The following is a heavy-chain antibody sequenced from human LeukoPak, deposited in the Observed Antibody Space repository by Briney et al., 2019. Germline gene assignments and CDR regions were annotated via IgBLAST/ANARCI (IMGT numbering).Heavy chain of an antibody. CDR3: ARDGGATMVRGVATYDS. CDR1: GFTLSYYW. CDR2: IKQDGSEK. Sequence: GGSLRLSCAASGFTLSYYWMSWVRQAPGKGLEWVASIKQDGSEKYYVDSVKGRFTISRDIAKNSLILQMNSLRAEDTAVYYCARDGGATMVRGVATYDSWGQGTLVTVSS. V-gene: IGHV3-7*01. J-gene: IGHJ4*02. D-gene: IGHD3-10*01.